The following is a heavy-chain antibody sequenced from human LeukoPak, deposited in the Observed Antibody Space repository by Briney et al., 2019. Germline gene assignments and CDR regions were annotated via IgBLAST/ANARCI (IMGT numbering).Heavy chain of an antibody. CDR2: INHSGST. V-gene: IGHV4-34*01. Sequence: SETLSLTCAVYGGSFSGYYRSWIRQPPGKGLEWIGEINHSGSTNYNPSLKSRVTISVDTSKNQFSLKLSSVTVADTAVYFCARHFDPRSEVGATFFLSGYYFDYWGQGTLVTVSS. D-gene: IGHD1-26*01. CDR1: GGSFSGYY. CDR3: ARHFDPRSEVGATFFLSGYYFDY. J-gene: IGHJ4*02.